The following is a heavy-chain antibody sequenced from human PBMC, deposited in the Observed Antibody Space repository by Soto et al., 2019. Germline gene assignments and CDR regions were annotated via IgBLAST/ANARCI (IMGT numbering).Heavy chain of an antibody. J-gene: IGHJ5*02. Sequence: ASVKVSCKASGYTSTSYGISWVRQAPGQRHEWSGWISAYNGNTNYAQKLQGRLTMTTDTSTSTAYMELRSLRSDVTAVYYCASIGGGYGDYSWFDPWGQGTLVTVSA. V-gene: IGHV1-18*01. CDR2: ISAYNGNT. D-gene: IGHD4-17*01. CDR3: ASIGGGYGDYSWFDP. CDR1: GYTSTSYG.